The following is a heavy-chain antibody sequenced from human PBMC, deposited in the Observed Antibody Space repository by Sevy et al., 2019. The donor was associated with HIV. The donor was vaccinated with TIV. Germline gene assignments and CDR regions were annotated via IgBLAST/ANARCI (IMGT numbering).Heavy chain of an antibody. V-gene: IGHV3-74*01. Sequence: GGSLRLSCAASGFTFSSYWMHWVRQAPGKGLVWVSRINSDGSSTSYADSVKGRFTISRDNAKNTLYLQMNSLRAEDTAVYYCVGGPSSSSRGGSGDYWGQGTLVTVSS. CDR1: GFTFSSYW. CDR2: INSDGSST. D-gene: IGHD6-6*01. J-gene: IGHJ4*02. CDR3: VGGPSSSSRGGSGDY.